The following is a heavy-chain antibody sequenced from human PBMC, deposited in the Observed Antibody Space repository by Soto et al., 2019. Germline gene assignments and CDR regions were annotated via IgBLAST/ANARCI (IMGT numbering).Heavy chain of an antibody. CDR1: GFTFSSYG. CDR3: AKDLYPGAMVTGFDY. J-gene: IGHJ4*02. V-gene: IGHV3-30*18. CDR2: ISYDGSNK. D-gene: IGHD5-18*01. Sequence: VGSLRLSCAASGFTFSSYGMHWVRQAPGKGLEWVAVISYDGSNKYYADSVKGRFTISRDNSKNTLYLQMNSLGAEDTAVYYCAKDLYPGAMVTGFDYWGQGTLVTVSS.